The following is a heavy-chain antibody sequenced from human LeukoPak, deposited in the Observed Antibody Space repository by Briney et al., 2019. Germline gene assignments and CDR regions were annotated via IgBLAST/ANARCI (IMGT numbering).Heavy chain of an antibody. V-gene: IGHV7-4-1*02. CDR3: ASEYCTNGVCGLDP. J-gene: IGHJ5*02. Sequence: ASVKVSCKASGYTFTSYAMNWVRQAPGQGLEWMGWINTNTGNPTYAQGFTGRFVFSLDTSVSTAYLQISSLKAEDTAVYYCASEYCTNGVCGLDPWGQGTLVTVSS. D-gene: IGHD2-8*01. CDR1: GYTFTSYA. CDR2: INTNTGNP.